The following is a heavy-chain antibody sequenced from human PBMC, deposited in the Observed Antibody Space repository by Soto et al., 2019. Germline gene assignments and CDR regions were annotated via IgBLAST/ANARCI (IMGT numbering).Heavy chain of an antibody. CDR2: ISYDGNNK. V-gene: IGHV3-30*18. CDR3: AKDSTIWTLDY. CDR1: GFTFSTYG. J-gene: IGHJ4*02. D-gene: IGHD1-1*01. Sequence: LRLSCAASGFTFSTYGMHWVRQAPGKGLEWVAFISYDGNNKYYADSVKGRFTISRDNSKNTQYLQMTNLRADDTAIYYCAKDSTIWTLDYWGQGTLVTVSS.